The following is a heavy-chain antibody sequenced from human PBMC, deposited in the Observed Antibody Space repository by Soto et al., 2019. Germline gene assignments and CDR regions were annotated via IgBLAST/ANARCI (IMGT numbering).Heavy chain of an antibody. CDR3: ARDTNDFWSGYCLLDY. J-gene: IGHJ4*02. CDR2: ISAYNGNT. Sequence: ASVKVSCKASGYTFTSYGISWVRQAPGQGLEWMGWISAYNGNTNYAQKLQGRVTMTTDTSTRTAYMELRSLRSDDTAVYYCARDTNDFWSGYCLLDYWGQGTLVTVSS. CDR1: GYTFTSYG. V-gene: IGHV1-18*04. D-gene: IGHD3-3*01.